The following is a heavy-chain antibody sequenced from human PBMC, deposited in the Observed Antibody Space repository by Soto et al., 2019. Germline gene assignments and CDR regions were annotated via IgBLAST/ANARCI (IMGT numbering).Heavy chain of an antibody. V-gene: IGHV4-34*01. CDR3: ARGYLNNSSGYDY. D-gene: IGHD6-19*01. Sequence: PSETLSLTCAVYGGSFSGYYWSWIRQPPGKGLEWIGEINHSGSTNYNPSLKSRVTISVDTSKNQFSLKLSSVTAADTAVYYCARGYLNNSSGYDYWGQGTLFTVSS. CDR1: GGSFSGYY. J-gene: IGHJ4*02. CDR2: INHSGST.